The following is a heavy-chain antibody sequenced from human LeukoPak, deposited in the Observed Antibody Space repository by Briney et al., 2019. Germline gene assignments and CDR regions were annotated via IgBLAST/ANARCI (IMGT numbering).Heavy chain of an antibody. V-gene: IGHV3-30*04. CDR1: GFTFSSYA. CDR3: ARDMNP. J-gene: IGHJ5*02. D-gene: IGHD3-16*01. CDR2: ISYDGSNK. Sequence: GGSLRLSCAASGFTFSSYAMHWVRQAPGKGLEWVAVISYDGSNKYYADSVKGRFTISRDNSKNTLYLQMNSLRAEDTAVYYCARDMNPWGQETLVTVSS.